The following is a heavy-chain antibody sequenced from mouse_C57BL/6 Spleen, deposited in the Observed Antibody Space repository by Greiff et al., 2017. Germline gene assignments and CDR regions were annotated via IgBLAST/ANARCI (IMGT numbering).Heavy chain of an antibody. CDR3: ARDHLAWFAY. J-gene: IGHJ3*01. Sequence: EVKVVESGGGLVKPGGSLKLSCAASGFTFSSYAMSWVRQTPEKRLEWVATISDGGSYTYYPDNVKGRFTISRDNAKNNLYLQMSHLKSEDTAMYYCARDHLAWFAYWGQGTLVTVSA. CDR2: ISDGGSYT. CDR1: GFTFSSYA. V-gene: IGHV5-4*01.